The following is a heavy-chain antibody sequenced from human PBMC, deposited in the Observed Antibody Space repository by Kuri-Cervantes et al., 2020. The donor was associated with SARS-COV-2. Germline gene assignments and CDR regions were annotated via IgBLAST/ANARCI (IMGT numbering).Heavy chain of an antibody. CDR3: ARVAGEGPIYYYYMDV. Sequence: GESLKISCAASGFTFSSYWMSWVRQAPGKGLEWVANIKQDGSEKYYVDSVKGRFTISRDNAENSLYLQMNSLRGDDTAVYYCARVAGEGPIYYYYMDVWGKGTTVTVSS. D-gene: IGHD2-21*01. J-gene: IGHJ6*03. CDR1: GFTFSSYW. CDR2: IKQDGSEK. V-gene: IGHV3-7*04.